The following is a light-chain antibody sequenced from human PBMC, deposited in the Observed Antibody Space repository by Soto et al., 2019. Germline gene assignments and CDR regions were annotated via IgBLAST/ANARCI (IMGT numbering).Light chain of an antibody. CDR2: RDS. J-gene: IGLJ1*01. CDR1: SSSIVSNL. CDR3: EPGAASVSGPHYV. Sequence: SVVTQPPSSWGTPGEIWSISCSGSSSSIVSNLVYWYQQVPGTAPKLLIYRDSQRPSGVHDRFYGSKSGTSASMAISGLRAEDAAYYLCEPGAASVSGPHYVFGTGNKVPVL. V-gene: IGLV1-47*01.